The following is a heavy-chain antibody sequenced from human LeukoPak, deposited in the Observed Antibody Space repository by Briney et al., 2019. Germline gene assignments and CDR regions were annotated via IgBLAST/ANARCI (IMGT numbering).Heavy chain of an antibody. CDR1: GFSLSTSGLC. V-gene: IGHV2-70*11. Sequence: ESGPTLVNPTQTLTLTCTFSGFSLSTSGLCVSWIRQPPGKALEWLARIAWDDDKYYSTSLKTTLTMSKDTSKNQVVRTMTNMDPVDTATYYCARTSALSEWTYYYYSYMDVWGKGTTVTVSS. CDR3: ARTSALSEWTYYYYSYMDV. J-gene: IGHJ6*03. D-gene: IGHD3-3*01. CDR2: IAWDDDK.